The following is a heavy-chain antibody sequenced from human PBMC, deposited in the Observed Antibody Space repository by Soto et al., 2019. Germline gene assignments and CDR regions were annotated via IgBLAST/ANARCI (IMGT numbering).Heavy chain of an antibody. CDR2: IYHTGTT. V-gene: IGHV4-30-2*01. J-gene: IGHJ6*02. CDR1: GGSINSGGYS. Sequence: SETLSLTCTVSGGSINSGGYSWTWIRQPPGKGLEWIGFIYHTGTTYYNPSLKSRVTISVDRSKNQFSLKLNSVTAADTAVYYCARHKDCSGGSCNAVGYYYGLDVWGQGTTVTVSS. D-gene: IGHD2-15*01. CDR3: ARHKDCSGGSCNAVGYYYGLDV.